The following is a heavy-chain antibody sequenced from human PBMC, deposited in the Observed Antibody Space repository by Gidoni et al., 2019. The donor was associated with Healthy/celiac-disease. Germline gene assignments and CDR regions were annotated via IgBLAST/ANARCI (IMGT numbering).Heavy chain of an antibody. Sequence: EVQLVESGGGLVKPGGSLRLSCAASGFTFSSYSINWVRQAPGKGLEWVSSISSSSSYIYYADSVKGRFTISRDNAKNSLYLQMNSLRAEDTAVYYCAREPGGNAFDIWGQGTMVTVSS. CDR3: AREPGGNAFDI. CDR2: ISSSSSYI. V-gene: IGHV3-21*01. J-gene: IGHJ3*02. D-gene: IGHD3-10*01. CDR1: GFTFSSYS.